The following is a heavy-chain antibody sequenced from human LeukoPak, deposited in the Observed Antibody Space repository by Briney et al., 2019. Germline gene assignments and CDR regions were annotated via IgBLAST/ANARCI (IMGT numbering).Heavy chain of an antibody. D-gene: IGHD3-3*02. CDR2: IFYSGST. J-gene: IGHJ3*02. V-gene: IGHV4-59*08. CDR3: ASEGSIFGVADAFDI. Sequence: SETLSLTCTVSGGSISSYYWSWIRQPPGKGLEWIGYIFYSGSTNYNPSLKSRVTISVDTSKNQFSLKLSSVTAADTAVYYCASEGSIFGVADAFDIWGQGTMVTVSS. CDR1: GGSISSYY.